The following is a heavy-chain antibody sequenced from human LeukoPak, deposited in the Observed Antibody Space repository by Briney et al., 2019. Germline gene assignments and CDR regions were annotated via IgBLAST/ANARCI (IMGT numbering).Heavy chain of an antibody. Sequence: PSETLSLTCTVSGGSISSSSYYWGWIRQPPGKGLEWIGSIYYSGSTYYNPSLKSRVTISVDTSKNQFSLKLSSVTAADTAVYYCARAKQLWGARFDYWGQGTLVTVSS. D-gene: IGHD6-6*01. V-gene: IGHV4-39*01. CDR1: GGSISSSSYY. CDR2: IYYSGST. J-gene: IGHJ4*02. CDR3: ARAKQLWGARFDY.